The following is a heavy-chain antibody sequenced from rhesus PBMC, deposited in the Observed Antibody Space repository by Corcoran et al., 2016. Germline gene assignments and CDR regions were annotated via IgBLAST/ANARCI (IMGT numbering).Heavy chain of an antibody. CDR3: AKAQAFDY. V-gene: IGHV3S5*01. CDR2: NSNGGSST. Sequence: ELQLVESGGGLVQPGGSLRLSCAASGFTFSTYGMLWVPHAPGKGLEWVSYNSNGGSSTYYADSVKGRFTISRDNSKNTLSLQMSSLRPEDTAVYYCAKAQAFDYWGQGVLVTVSS. CDR1: GFTFSTYG. J-gene: IGHJ4*01.